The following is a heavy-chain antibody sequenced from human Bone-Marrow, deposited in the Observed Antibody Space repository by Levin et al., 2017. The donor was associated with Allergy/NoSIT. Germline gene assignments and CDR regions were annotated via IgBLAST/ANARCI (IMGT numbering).Heavy chain of an antibody. D-gene: IGHD1-1*01. J-gene: IGHJ4*02. CDR1: GGSISGSSNY. V-gene: IGHV4-39*01. Sequence: PGGSLRLSCTVSGGSISGSSNYWVWIRQPPGKGLEWIGSIYRSGSTLYNPSLTSRVTISVDTSKNQFSLRLTSVTAADAGVYYCARRRGGTITVDYWGQGTLVSVSS. CDR3: ARRRGGTITVDY. CDR2: IYRSGST.